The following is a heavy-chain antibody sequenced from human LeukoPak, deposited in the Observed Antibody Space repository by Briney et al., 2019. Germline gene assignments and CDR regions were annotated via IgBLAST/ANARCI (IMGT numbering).Heavy chain of an antibody. CDR2: ISGSGGST. D-gene: IGHD2-2*01. Sequence: GGSLRLSCAASGSTFSSYAMRWVRQAPREGLEWVSAISGSGGSTYYADSVKGRFTISRDNSKNTLYLQMNSLRAEDTAVYYCAKGGLLVVPAAMFTWGQGTLVTVSS. V-gene: IGHV3-23*01. CDR1: GSTFSSYA. J-gene: IGHJ5*02. CDR3: AKGGLLVVPAAMFT.